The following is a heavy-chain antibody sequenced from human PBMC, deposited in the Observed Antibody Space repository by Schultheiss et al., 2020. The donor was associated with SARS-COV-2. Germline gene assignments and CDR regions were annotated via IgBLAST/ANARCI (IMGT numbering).Heavy chain of an antibody. D-gene: IGHD4-17*01. V-gene: IGHV4-59*12. CDR2: IYYSGST. CDR1: GGSFSGYY. Sequence: SETLSLTCAVYGGSFSGYYWSWIRQPPGKGLEWIGYIYYSGSTNYNPSLKSRVTISVDTSKNQFSLKLSSVTAADTAVYYCARGGLRIHWGQGTLVTVSS. CDR3: ARGGLRIH. J-gene: IGHJ4*02.